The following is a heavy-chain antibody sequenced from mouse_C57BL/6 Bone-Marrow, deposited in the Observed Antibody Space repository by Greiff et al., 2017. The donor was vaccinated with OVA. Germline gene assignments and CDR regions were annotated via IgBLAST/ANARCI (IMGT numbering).Heavy chain of an antibody. CDR3: ANDGYYFLFAY. CDR2: IHPNSGST. D-gene: IGHD2-3*01. V-gene: IGHV1-64*01. CDR1: GYTITSYW. J-gene: IGHJ3*01. Sequence: QVQLQQPGAELVKPGASVKLSCKASGYTITSYWMHWVKQRPGQGLEWIGMIHPNSGSTNYNEKFKSKATLTVDKSSSTAYMQLSSLTSEDSAVYYCANDGYYFLFAYWGQGTLVTVSA.